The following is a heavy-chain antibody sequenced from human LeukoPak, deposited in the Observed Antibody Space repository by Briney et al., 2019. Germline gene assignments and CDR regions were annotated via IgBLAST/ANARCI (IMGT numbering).Heavy chain of an antibody. Sequence: PGGSLRLSCAASGFTFSSYAMTWVRQAPEKGLEWVSAISGSGGTIYYADSVKGRFTISRDNSKNTLYLQMSSLRAEDTAVYYCAKDLYEWELRGGFDYWGQGTLVTVSS. V-gene: IGHV3-23*01. D-gene: IGHD1-26*01. J-gene: IGHJ4*02. CDR2: ISGSGGTI. CDR3: AKDLYEWELRGGFDY. CDR1: GFTFSSYA.